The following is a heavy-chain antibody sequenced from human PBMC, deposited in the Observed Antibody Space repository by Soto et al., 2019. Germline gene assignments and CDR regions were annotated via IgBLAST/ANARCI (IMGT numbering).Heavy chain of an antibody. CDR2: IRGFSPYT. D-gene: IGHD1-26*01. J-gene: IGHJ5*02. CDR3: AKNQGVELVPLATVDWFDP. Sequence: GGSLRLSCVASGFTFRTYTINWVRQAPGKGLEWVSGIRGFSPYTFYAESVKGRFTISRDNAKSTVYLELNNLSAEDTAVYHCAKNQGVELVPLATVDWFDPWGQGSVVTVS. CDR1: GFTFRTYT. V-gene: IGHV3-21*04.